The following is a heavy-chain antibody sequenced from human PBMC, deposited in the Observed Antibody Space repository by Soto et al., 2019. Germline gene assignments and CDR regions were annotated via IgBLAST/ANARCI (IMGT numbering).Heavy chain of an antibody. CDR1: GGSISSGGVS. J-gene: IGHJ2*01. CDR3: ARGISATGPYWFFVF. Sequence: QLQLQESGSGLVKPSQTLSLSCAVSGGSISSGGVSWSWIRQPPGKGLEWIGDIFQSGSTNYNPSLKSRVIISVDRSNNHFSLKLKSVTAADTAVYYCARGISATGPYWFFVFWGRGTLVSVSS. V-gene: IGHV4-30-2*01. CDR2: IFQSGST. D-gene: IGHD6-13*01.